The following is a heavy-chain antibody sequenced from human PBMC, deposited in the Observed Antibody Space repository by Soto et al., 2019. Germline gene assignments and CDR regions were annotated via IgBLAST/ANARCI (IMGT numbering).Heavy chain of an antibody. V-gene: IGHV1-3*01. D-gene: IGHD3-10*01. CDR2: INVGNGVT. Sequence: QVQLVQSGAEVKKPGASVKVSCKASGYTFPNQGLHWVRQAPGHRLEWMGWINVGNGVTKYSQKFQGRVSISRDTSAITGYVELSSLTYEDTAVYYCARDPLWFGELSSFAYWGQGTLVTVSS. CDR3: ARDPLWFGELSSFAY. J-gene: IGHJ4*02. CDR1: GYTFPNQG.